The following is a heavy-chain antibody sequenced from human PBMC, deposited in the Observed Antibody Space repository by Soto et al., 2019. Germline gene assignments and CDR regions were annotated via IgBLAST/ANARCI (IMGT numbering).Heavy chain of an antibody. J-gene: IGHJ6*01. CDR3: ARSGGPPDIVVVPAFYGMDV. Sequence: QVQLVESGGGVVQPGRSLRLSCAASGFTFSSYGMHWVRQAPGKGLEWVAVIWYDGSNKYYVDSVKGRFTISRDNSKNTLYLQMHRLRAEDTAVYYCARSGGPPDIVVVPAFYGMDVWGQGTTVTVSS. CDR2: IWYDGSNK. D-gene: IGHD2-2*01. CDR1: GFTFSSYG. V-gene: IGHV3-33*01.